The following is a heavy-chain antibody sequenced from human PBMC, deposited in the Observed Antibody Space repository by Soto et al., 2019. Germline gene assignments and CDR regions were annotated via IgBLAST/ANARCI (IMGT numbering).Heavy chain of an antibody. J-gene: IGHJ2*01. CDR2: IGPYNGNT. CDR1: GYTFADYG. D-gene: IGHD2-15*01. Sequence: QAQLVQSGAEVKKPGASVKVSCQAGGYTFADYGISWVRQAPGHGLEWMGWIGPYNGNTNYAQNLQDRVTMTTDTSTNTAYMELRSLRSDDTALYYCARCYCSVGSCYTCWHFDLWGRGTLLTVSS. CDR3: ARCYCSVGSCYTCWHFDL. V-gene: IGHV1-18*01.